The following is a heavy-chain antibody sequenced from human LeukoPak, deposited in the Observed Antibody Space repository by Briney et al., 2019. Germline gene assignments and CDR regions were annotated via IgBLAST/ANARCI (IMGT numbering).Heavy chain of an antibody. V-gene: IGHV3-20*04. CDR3: ARGTIQDAFDI. J-gene: IGHJ3*02. D-gene: IGHD5-18*01. Sequence: GGSLRLSCAASGFTFSSYGMSWVRQAPGKGLEWVSGINWNGGSTGYADSVKGRFTISRDNAKNSLYLQMNSLRAEDTALYYCARGTIQDAFDIWGQGTMVTVSS. CDR2: INWNGGST. CDR1: GFTFSSYG.